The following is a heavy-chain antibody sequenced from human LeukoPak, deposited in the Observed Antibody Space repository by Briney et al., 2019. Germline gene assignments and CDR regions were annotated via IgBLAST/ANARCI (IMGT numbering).Heavy chain of an antibody. CDR3: AKASVYVYYGMDV. D-gene: IGHD3-16*02. V-gene: IGHV3-30*18. CDR2: ISYDGSNK. J-gene: IGHJ6*01. Sequence: GGSLRLSCAASGFTSSNFGMHWVRQAPGQGLECVAVISYDGSNKYYADSVKGRFTISRDNSKNTLYLQMNSLRAEDTDVYYCAKASVYVYYGMDVWGQGTTVTVSS. CDR1: GFTSSNFG.